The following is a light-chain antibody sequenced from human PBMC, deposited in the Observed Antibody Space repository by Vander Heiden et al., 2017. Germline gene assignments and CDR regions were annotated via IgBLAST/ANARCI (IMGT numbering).Light chain of an antibody. Sequence: SVLTQPPSVSAAPGQTVTISCSGSTSDIGNNYVPWYHQLPGTAPRLLLYAPHTRPSGLTGRFSGSKPGTSATLRITGRQTEDEADYYCGAWDGSRSDGGILFGGGTKVTVL. CDR3: GAWDGSRSDGGIL. CDR2: APH. CDR1: TSDIGNNY. V-gene: IGLV1-51*01. J-gene: IGLJ2*01.